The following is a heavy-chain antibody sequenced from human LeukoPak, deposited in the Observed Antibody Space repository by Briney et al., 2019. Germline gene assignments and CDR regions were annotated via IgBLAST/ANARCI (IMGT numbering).Heavy chain of an antibody. CDR2: ISTNGGGT. V-gene: IGHV3-64*01. J-gene: IGHJ4*02. D-gene: IGHD1-26*01. CDR1: GFTFSTHA. CDR3: AKDTAGATGY. Sequence: GGSLRLSCAASGFTFSTHAMHWVRQTPGKGLEYLSAISTNGGGTYYANSVKGRFTISRDNSKNTLYLQMGSLRAEDMAVYYCAKDTAGATGYWGQGTLVTVSS.